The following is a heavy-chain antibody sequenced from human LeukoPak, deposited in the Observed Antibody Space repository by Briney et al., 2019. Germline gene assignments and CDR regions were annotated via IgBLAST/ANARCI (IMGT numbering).Heavy chain of an antibody. Sequence: PSETLSLTCTVSGGSMRSYIWSWIWQPAGKGLEWIGRIYSSGNTNYNPSLKSRVTMSVDTSKNQFSLKLTSVTAADTSFYYCAREGPCSPRWSHIDYWGQGILVTVSS. CDR1: GGSMRSYI. V-gene: IGHV4-4*07. D-gene: IGHD2-15*01. J-gene: IGHJ4*02. CDR3: AREGPCSPRWSHIDY. CDR2: IYSSGNT.